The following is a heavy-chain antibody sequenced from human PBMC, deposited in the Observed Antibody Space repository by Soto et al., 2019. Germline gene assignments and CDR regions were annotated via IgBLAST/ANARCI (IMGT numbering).Heavy chain of an antibody. D-gene: IGHD1-26*01. CDR2: IDPSDSYT. V-gene: IGHV5-10-1*01. CDR1: GYSFTSYW. J-gene: IGHJ6*02. CDR3: ATKSGSYYYYGMDV. Sequence: PGESLKISCKGSGYSFTSYWISWVRQMPGKVLEWMGRIDPSDSYTNYSPSFQGHVTISADKSISTAYLQWSSLKASDTAMYYCATKSGSYYYYGMDVWGQGTTVNVSS.